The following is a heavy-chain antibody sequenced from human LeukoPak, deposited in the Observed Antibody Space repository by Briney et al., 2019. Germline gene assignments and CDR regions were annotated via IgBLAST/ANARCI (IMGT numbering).Heavy chain of an antibody. Sequence: SETLSLTCTVSGGSISSGGYYWSWIRQHPGKGLEWIGYIYYSGSTYYNPSLKSRVTISVDTSKNQFSLKLSSVTAADTAAYYCARTYYDFWSGYFDAFDIWGQGTMVTVSS. J-gene: IGHJ3*02. CDR2: IYYSGST. V-gene: IGHV4-31*03. CDR3: ARTYYDFWSGYFDAFDI. CDR1: GGSISSGGYY. D-gene: IGHD3-3*01.